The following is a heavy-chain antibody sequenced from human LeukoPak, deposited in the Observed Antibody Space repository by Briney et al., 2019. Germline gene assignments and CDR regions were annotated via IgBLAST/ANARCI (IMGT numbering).Heavy chain of an antibody. CDR3: ARDIYSYGHYDAFDI. CDR2: IKQDGSEK. D-gene: IGHD5-18*01. Sequence: GGSLRLSCAASGFTFSSYWMSWVRQAPGKGLEWVANIKQDGSEKYYVDSVKGRFTISRDNAKNSLYLQMNSLRAEDTAVYYCARDIYSYGHYDAFDIWGQGTMVTVSS. V-gene: IGHV3-7*01. J-gene: IGHJ3*02. CDR1: GFTFSSYW.